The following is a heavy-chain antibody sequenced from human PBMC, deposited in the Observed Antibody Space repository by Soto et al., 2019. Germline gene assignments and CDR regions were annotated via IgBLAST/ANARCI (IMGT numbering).Heavy chain of an antibody. V-gene: IGHV4-39*01. D-gene: IGHD3-9*01. J-gene: IGHJ4*02. CDR2: IFFSGTT. Sequence: SETLSLTCTVSGASISSGTYYWGWIRQPPGKGLEWIGTIFFSGTTYYSPSLQSRVTISVDTSKNQFSLKLASVTPADTAVFYCVRSSGYYNSGGYYFDYWGQGTLVTVSS. CDR1: GASISSGTYY. CDR3: VRSSGYYNSGGYYFDY.